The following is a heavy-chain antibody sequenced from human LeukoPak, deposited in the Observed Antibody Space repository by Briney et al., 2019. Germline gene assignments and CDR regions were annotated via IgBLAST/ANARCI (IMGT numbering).Heavy chain of an antibody. Sequence: SVKVSCEASGGTFSSYAISWVRQAPGQGLEWMGGIIPIFGTANYAQKFQGRVTITADESTSTAYMELSSLRSEDTAVYYCASFPSYYDFWSGYYTGYNWFDPWGQGTLVTVSS. V-gene: IGHV1-69*01. CDR2: IIPIFGTA. J-gene: IGHJ5*02. CDR1: GGTFSSYA. CDR3: ASFPSYYDFWSGYYTGYNWFDP. D-gene: IGHD3-3*01.